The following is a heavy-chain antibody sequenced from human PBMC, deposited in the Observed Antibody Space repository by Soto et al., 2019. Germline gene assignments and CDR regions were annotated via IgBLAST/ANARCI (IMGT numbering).Heavy chain of an antibody. CDR1: GGSFSGYY. D-gene: IGHD5-18*01. CDR2: INHSGST. V-gene: IGHV4-34*01. Sequence: QVQLQQWGAGLLKPSETLSLTCAVYGGSFSGYYWSWIRQPPGKGVEWIGEINHSGSTNYNPSLKSRVTISVDTSKNQLSLTLSSVTAEDKAVYYCEREQNTAEEYWGQGTLVTVSS. CDR3: EREQNTAEEY. J-gene: IGHJ4*02.